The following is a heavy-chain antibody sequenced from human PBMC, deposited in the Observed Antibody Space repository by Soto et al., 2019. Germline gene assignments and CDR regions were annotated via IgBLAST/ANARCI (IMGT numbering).Heavy chain of an antibody. D-gene: IGHD1-20*01. V-gene: IGHV1-24*01. CDR2: FDPEDGET. J-gene: IGHJ3*02. CDR1: GYTLTELS. Sequence: GASVNVSCKVSGYTLTELSMHWVRQAPGKGLEWMGGFDPEDGETIYAQKFQGRVTMTEDTSTNTAYMELSSLRPEDTAVYYCATELYNWNRGLAFDIWGQGTMVTV. CDR3: ATELYNWNRGLAFDI.